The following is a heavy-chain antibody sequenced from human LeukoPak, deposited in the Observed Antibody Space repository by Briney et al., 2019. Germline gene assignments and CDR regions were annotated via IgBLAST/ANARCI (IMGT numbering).Heavy chain of an antibody. V-gene: IGHV3-30*18. CDR1: GFTFSDLG. CDR2: ISYDGSNK. CDR3: AKDSYGMDV. J-gene: IGHJ6*02. Sequence: GGSLRLSCAASGFTFSDLGIHWVRQAPGKGLEWVAVISYDGSNKYYSDSVKGRFTISRDNSKNTLDLQMNSLRLEDTAVYYCAKDSYGMDVWGQGTTVTVSS.